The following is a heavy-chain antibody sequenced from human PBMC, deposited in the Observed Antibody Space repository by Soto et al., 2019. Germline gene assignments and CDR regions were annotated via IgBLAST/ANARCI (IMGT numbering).Heavy chain of an antibody. J-gene: IGHJ4*02. D-gene: IGHD3-22*01. CDR2: LNPRGGST. Sequence: GASVKVSCKASGYTFTSYYRHWVRQSPGQGREWMGILNPRGGSTSYAQKFQGRVTMTRDTSTSTVYMELSSLRSEDTAVYYCARGGAGYYDSSGSHSFDYWGQGTLVTVSS. CDR1: GYTFTSYY. CDR3: ARGGAGYYDSSGSHSFDY. V-gene: IGHV1-46*01.